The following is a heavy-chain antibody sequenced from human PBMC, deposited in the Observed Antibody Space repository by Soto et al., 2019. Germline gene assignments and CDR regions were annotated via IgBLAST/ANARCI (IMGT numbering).Heavy chain of an antibody. V-gene: IGHV3-13*05. CDR3: ARALRLYDNVVYAHDYYRHGLDV. Sequence: SVRLGCAASGVTCSRDDMSYVRQATGKGLEWVSAIGTAGDPYYSGSVKGRFTISRENAKNSLYLQMNSLRAGDTAVYYCARALRLYDNVVYAHDYYRHGLDVSAQRTTVSGS. CDR2: IGTAGDP. J-gene: IGHJ6*02. CDR1: GVTCSRDD. D-gene: IGHD3-16*01.